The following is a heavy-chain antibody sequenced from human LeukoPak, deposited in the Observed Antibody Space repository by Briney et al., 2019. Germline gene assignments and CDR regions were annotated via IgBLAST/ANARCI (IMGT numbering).Heavy chain of an antibody. CDR2: IYYSGST. V-gene: IGHV4-59*01. J-gene: IGHJ4*02. Sequence: SETLSLTCTVSGGSISSYYWSWIRQPPGKGLEWIGYIYYSGSTNYNPSLKSRVTISVDTSKNQFSLKVSSVTAADTAVYYCARDSSSYYGSFDYWGRGTLVTVSS. CDR3: ARDSSSYYGSFDY. D-gene: IGHD6-13*01. CDR1: GGSISSYY.